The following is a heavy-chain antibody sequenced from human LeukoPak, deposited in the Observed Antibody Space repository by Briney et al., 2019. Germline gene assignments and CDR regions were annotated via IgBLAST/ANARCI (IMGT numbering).Heavy chain of an antibody. CDR2: IYYSGST. Sequence: SETLSLTCTVSGGSISSYYWSWIRQPPGKGLEWIGYIYYSGSTNYNPSLKSRVTISVDTSRNQLSLQLSSVTAADTAVYYCARHEDNGDYPLDYWGQGTLVTVSS. D-gene: IGHD4-17*01. J-gene: IGHJ4*02. CDR1: GGSISSYY. V-gene: IGHV4-59*08. CDR3: ARHEDNGDYPLDY.